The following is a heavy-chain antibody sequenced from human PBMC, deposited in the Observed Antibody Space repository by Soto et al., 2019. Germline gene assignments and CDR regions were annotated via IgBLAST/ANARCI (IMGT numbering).Heavy chain of an antibody. V-gene: IGHV4-4*02. CDR2: IYHSGST. CDR3: ARAAMGGSSWPFDY. CDR1: GGSISSSNW. D-gene: IGHD6-13*01. Sequence: QVQLQESGPGLVKPSGTLSLTCAVSGGSISSSNWWSWVRQPPGKGLEWIGEIYHSGSTNYNPSLTRRVTRSVDKSKNRFSLKLSSVTAADTAVYYCARAAMGGSSWPFDYWGQGTLVTVSS. J-gene: IGHJ4*02.